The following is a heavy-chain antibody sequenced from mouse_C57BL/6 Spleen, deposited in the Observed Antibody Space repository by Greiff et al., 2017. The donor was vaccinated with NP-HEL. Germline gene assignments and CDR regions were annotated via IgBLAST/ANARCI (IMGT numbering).Heavy chain of an antibody. V-gene: IGHV1-53*01. Sequence: VQLQQSGTELVKPGASVKLSCKASGYTFTSYWMHWVKQRPGQGLEWIGNINPSNGGTNYNEKFKSKATLTVDKSSSTAYMQLSSLTSEDSAVYYCAGFYYGSSAWFAYWGQGTLVTVSA. D-gene: IGHD1-1*01. J-gene: IGHJ3*01. CDR2: INPSNGGT. CDR1: GYTFTSYW. CDR3: AGFYYGSSAWFAY.